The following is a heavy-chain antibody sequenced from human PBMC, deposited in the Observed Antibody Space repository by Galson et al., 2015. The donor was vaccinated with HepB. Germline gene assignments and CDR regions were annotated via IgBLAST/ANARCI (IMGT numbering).Heavy chain of an antibody. D-gene: IGHD1-1*01. CDR3: ARELQIPNWYFDL. CDR2: INSDGSST. J-gene: IGHJ2*01. CDR1: GFTFSSYW. Sequence: SLRLSCAASGFTFSSYWMHWVRQAPGKGLVWVSRINSDGSSTSYADSVKGRFTISRDNAKNTLYLQMNSLRAEDTAVYYCARELQIPNWYFDLWGRGTLVTVSS. V-gene: IGHV3-74*01.